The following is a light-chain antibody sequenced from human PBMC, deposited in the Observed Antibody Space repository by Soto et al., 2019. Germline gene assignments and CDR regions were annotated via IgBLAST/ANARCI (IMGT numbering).Light chain of an antibody. CDR3: QQLKSYPIT. J-gene: IGKJ5*01. Sequence: EIPLSQYPSSMSAPSCDRSPITCRASQSISSWLAWYQQKPGRAPNLLIYAAFTLQSGVTSRFSGSGSGTEFTLTISSLQAEDFATYYCQQLKSYPITFGQGTLLEIK. V-gene: IGKV1-9*01. CDR2: AAF. CDR1: QSISSW.